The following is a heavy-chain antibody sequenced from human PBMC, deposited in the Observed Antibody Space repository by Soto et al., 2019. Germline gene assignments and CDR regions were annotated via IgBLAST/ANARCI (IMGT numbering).Heavy chain of an antibody. D-gene: IGHD6-25*01. CDR3: ARPRTVAATKGYEY. V-gene: IGHV1-18*04. CDR1: GYTFTSYG. CDR2: ISAYNGNT. J-gene: IGHJ4*02. Sequence: ASVKVSCKASGYTFTSYGISWVRQAPGQGLEWMGWISAYNGNTNYAQELQGRVTMTTDTSTSTAYMELSSLRSDDTAVYYCARPRTVAATKGYEYWCQGTMVTVSS.